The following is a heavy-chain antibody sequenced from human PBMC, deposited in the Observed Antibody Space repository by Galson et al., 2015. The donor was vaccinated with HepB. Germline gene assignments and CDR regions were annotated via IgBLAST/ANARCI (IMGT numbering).Heavy chain of an antibody. CDR2: ISSSSTTI. Sequence: SLRLSCAASTFIFSTYSMNWVRQAPGKGLEWVSYISSSSTTIYYADSVKGRFTISGDNAKNSLYLHMNRLRAEDTAVYYCARATLGWFDPWGQGTLVTVSS. CDR3: ARATLGWFDP. V-gene: IGHV3-48*04. D-gene: IGHD2/OR15-2a*01. CDR1: TFIFSTYS. J-gene: IGHJ5*02.